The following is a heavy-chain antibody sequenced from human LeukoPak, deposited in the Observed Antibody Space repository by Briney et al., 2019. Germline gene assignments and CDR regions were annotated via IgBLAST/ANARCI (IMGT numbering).Heavy chain of an antibody. CDR1: GFTFSSYG. CDR3: ARDQQSEYYFDY. V-gene: IGHV3-33*01. J-gene: IGHJ4*02. Sequence: GGSLRLSCAASGFTFSSYGMHWVRQAPGKGLEWVAVIWYDGSNKYYADSVKGRFTISRDNSKNTLYLQMNSLRAEDTAVYYCARDQQSEYYFDYWGQGTLVTVSS. D-gene: IGHD6-13*01. CDR2: IWYDGSNK.